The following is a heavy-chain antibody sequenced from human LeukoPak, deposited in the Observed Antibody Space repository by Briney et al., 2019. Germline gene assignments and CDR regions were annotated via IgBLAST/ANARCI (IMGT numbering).Heavy chain of an antibody. CDR3: ARDLVGSRTGYSSGAWDY. J-gene: IGHJ4*02. Sequence: SVKVSCKASGGTFSRYLINWVRQAPGQGLEWMVGIFPIVGTADYAQKFQGRVTITADESTSTAYMELSSLKSEDTAVYYCARDLVGSRTGYSSGAWDYWGQGTLVTVSS. CDR2: IFPIVGTA. V-gene: IGHV1-69*13. D-gene: IGHD3/OR15-3a*01. CDR1: GGTFSRYL.